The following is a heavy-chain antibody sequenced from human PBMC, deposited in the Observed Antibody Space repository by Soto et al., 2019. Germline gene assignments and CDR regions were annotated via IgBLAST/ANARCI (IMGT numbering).Heavy chain of an antibody. J-gene: IGHJ6*02. CDR1: GYTLTDYF. CDR3: ARSNESYSYSGMDV. V-gene: IGHV1-2*02. CDR2: INPKNGDT. Sequence: GASVKVSCKASGYTLTDYFMHWVREAPGQGLEWVGCINPKNGDTKFSQSFQGRVTLTRDMSISAASMELSNLRSDDTAVYYCARSNESYSYSGMDVWGQGTSVTVSS.